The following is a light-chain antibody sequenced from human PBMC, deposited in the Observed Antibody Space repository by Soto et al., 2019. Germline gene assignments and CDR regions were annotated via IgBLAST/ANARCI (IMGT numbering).Light chain of an antibody. Sequence: QMTQSPSTLSASVGDRVTITCRASQSISSWLAWYQQKPGKAPKLLIYDASSLESGVPSRFSGSGSGTEFTLTISSLQPDDFATYYCQQYNSYPYTFGQGTKLEIK. CDR1: QSISSW. J-gene: IGKJ2*01. CDR2: DAS. CDR3: QQYNSYPYT. V-gene: IGKV1-5*01.